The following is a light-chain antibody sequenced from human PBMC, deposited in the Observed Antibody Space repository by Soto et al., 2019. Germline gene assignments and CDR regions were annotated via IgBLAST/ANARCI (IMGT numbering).Light chain of an antibody. CDR1: SSNIGNNY. Sequence: QSVLTQPPSVSAAPGQKVTISCSGSSSNIGNNYVSWYQQLPGTAPKLLIYDIDKRPSGIPDRFSGSKSGTSATLGIAGLQTGDEADYYCATWDNSLSAVVFGGGTKVTVL. J-gene: IGLJ2*01. CDR3: ATWDNSLSAVV. V-gene: IGLV1-51*01. CDR2: DID.